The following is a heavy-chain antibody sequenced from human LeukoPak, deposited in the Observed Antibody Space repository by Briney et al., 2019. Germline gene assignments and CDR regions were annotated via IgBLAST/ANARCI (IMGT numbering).Heavy chain of an antibody. V-gene: IGHV4-34*09. CDR3: ARDTHYCSSTSCYTRGSLDV. Sequence: PSETLSLTCAVYGGSFSGYYWSWIRQPPGKGLEWIGEINHSGSTNYNPSLKSRVTISVDTSKNQLSLKLSSVTAADTAVYYCARDTHYCSSTSCYTRGSLDVWGQGTTVTVSS. J-gene: IGHJ6*02. CDR2: INHSGST. CDR1: GGSFSGYY. D-gene: IGHD2-2*02.